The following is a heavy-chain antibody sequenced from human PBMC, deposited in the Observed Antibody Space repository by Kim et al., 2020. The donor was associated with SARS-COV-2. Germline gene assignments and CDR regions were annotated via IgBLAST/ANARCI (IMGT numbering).Heavy chain of an antibody. CDR1: GYTSSNYG. J-gene: IGHJ4*02. CDR3: ATTFSFSNSWYYFDY. Sequence: ASVKVSCKVSGYTSSNYGISWVRQAPGQGLEWMGWINTLSLHTNSEDKFQDRVTMTTVPSTNTVSMELRSLTSDDTAVYYCATTFSFSNSWYYFDYWGQGTLVTVSS. D-gene: IGHD6-13*01. CDR2: INTLSLHT. V-gene: IGHV1-18*04.